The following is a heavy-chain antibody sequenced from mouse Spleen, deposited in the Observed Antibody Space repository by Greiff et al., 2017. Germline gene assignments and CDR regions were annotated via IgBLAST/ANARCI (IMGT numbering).Heavy chain of an antibody. V-gene: IGHV7-1*01. D-gene: IGHD4-1*01. CDR2: SRNKANDYTT. Sequence: EVMLVESGGGLVQSGRSLRLSCATSGFTFSDFYMEWVRQAPGKGLEWIAASRNKANDYTTEYSASVKGRFIVSRDTSQSILYLQMNALRAEDTAIYYCARDEELGRGYFDVWGAGTTVTVSS. CDR3: ARDEELGRGYFDV. CDR1: GFTFSDFY. J-gene: IGHJ1*01.